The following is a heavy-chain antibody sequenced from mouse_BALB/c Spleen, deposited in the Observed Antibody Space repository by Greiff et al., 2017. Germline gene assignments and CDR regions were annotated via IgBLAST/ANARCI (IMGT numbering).Heavy chain of an antibody. CDR3: ARWDYDSYSFDY. CDR2: ISYSGST. D-gene: IGHD2-4*01. V-gene: IGHV3-8*02. J-gene: IGHJ2*01. CDR1: GDSITSGY. Sequence: EVMLVESGPSLVKPSPTLSLTCSVTGDSITSGYWNWIRKFPGNKLEYMGYISYSGSTYYNPSLKSRISITRDTSKNQYYLQLNSVTTEDTATYYCARWDYDSYSFDYWGQGTTLTVSS.